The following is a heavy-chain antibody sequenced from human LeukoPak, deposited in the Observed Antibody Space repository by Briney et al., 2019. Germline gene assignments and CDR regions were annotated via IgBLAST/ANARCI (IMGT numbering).Heavy chain of an antibody. D-gene: IGHD2-2*02. V-gene: IGHV3-21*01. CDR2: ISSSSSYI. Sequence: PGGSLRLSCAASGFTFSSYSMNWVRQAPGKGLEWVSSISSSSSYIYYADSVKGRFTISRDNAKNSLYLQMNSLRAEDTAVYYCATRSYCSSTSCYNVGYWGQGTLVTVSS. CDR3: ATRSYCSSTSCYNVGY. CDR1: GFTFSSYS. J-gene: IGHJ4*02.